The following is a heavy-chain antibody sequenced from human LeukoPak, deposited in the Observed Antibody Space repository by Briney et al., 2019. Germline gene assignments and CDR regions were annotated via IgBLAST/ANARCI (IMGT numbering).Heavy chain of an antibody. CDR3: ARGGSGTYYHY. Sequence: SETLSLTCTVSGGSITSYHYSWIRQPPGKGLEWIGYIYYSGSTNYNPSLKSRVTISVDTSKNQFSLELSSVTAADTAVYYCARGGSGTYYHYWGQGTLVTVSS. D-gene: IGHD1-26*01. CDR1: GGSITSYH. V-gene: IGHV4-59*01. J-gene: IGHJ4*02. CDR2: IYYSGST.